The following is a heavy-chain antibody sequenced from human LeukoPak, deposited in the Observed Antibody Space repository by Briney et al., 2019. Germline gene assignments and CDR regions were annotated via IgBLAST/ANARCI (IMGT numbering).Heavy chain of an antibody. V-gene: IGHV3-30-3*01. CDR1: GFTFSSYA. CDR2: ISYDGSNK. J-gene: IGHJ6*02. D-gene: IGHD2-21*02. Sequence: PGGSLRLSCAASGFTFSSYAMHWVRQAPGKGLEWVAVISYDGSNKYYADSVKGRFTISRDNSKNTLYLQMNSLRAEDTAVYYCARAGGVLSRICGGDCYSGYYYGMDVWGQGTTVTVSS. CDR3: ARAGGVLSRICGGDCYSGYYYGMDV.